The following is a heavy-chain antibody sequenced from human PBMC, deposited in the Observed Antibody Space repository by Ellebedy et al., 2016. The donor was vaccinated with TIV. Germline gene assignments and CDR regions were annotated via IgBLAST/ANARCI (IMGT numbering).Heavy chain of an antibody. V-gene: IGHV3-7*01. CDR3: ATDGSYGDFRSPAHAFEH. D-gene: IGHD4-17*01. Sequence: GGSLRLSCAASGFSFSSYWMSWVRQAPGKGLEWVANINQDGRERYYVDSVKGRFTISRDNAKNSLYLQMNSLRAEDTAVYYCATDGSYGDFRSPAHAFEHWGQGTMVSVSS. J-gene: IGHJ3*01. CDR2: INQDGRER. CDR1: GFSFSSYW.